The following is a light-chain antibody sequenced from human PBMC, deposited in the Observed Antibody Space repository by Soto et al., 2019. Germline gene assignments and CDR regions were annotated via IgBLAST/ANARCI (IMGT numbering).Light chain of an antibody. Sequence: EIVLTQSPGTLSLSPGERVALSCRASQSVSSTSIAWYQQKPGQAPRLLIYDSSSRATDIPDRFSGSGSGTDFNLTISRLEPEDFAVYYCQQYGGSPPKYTCGQGTKLEIK. J-gene: IGKJ2*01. V-gene: IGKV3-20*01. CDR2: DSS. CDR3: QQYGGSPPKYT. CDR1: QSVSSTS.